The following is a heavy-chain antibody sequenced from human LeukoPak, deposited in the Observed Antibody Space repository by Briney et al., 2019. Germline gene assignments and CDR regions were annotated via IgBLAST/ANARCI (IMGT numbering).Heavy chain of an antibody. J-gene: IGHJ4*02. Sequence: KASETLSLTCTVSGASLSSYYGSWIRQPPGKGLEWIGYIYYSGSTNYNPSLKSRVTISVDTSKNQFSLKLSSVTAADTAVYYCARSQNILVLDYWGQGTLVTVSS. CDR1: GASLSSYY. CDR3: ARSQNILVLDY. CDR2: IYYSGST. D-gene: IGHD2/OR15-2a*01. V-gene: IGHV4-59*01.